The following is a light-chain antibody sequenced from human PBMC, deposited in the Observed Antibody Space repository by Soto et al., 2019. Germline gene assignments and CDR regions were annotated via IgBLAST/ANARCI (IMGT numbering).Light chain of an antibody. CDR1: SSNIGSNY. Sequence: QSVLTQPSSASGTPGQRVTISCSGSSSNIGSNYVYWYQQLPGTAPKLLIYRNNQRPSGVPDRFSGSKSGTSASLAISGLRSEDEADYYCAAWDDSLSGLYVFGTGTKLTVL. CDR3: AAWDDSLSGLYV. V-gene: IGLV1-47*01. J-gene: IGLJ1*01. CDR2: RNN.